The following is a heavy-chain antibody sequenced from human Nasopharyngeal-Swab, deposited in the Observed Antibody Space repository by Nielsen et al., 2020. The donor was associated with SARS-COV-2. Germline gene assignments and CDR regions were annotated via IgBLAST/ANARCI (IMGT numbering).Heavy chain of an antibody. J-gene: IGHJ4*02. D-gene: IGHD3-9*01. CDR3: ARRQGYYDNAGYYLY. Sequence: VRQMPGKGLEWVGIINPDDSYARYSPSFQGQVTISAVKSISAAYLQWSSLKASDTAIYYCARRQGYYDNAGYYLYWGQGTLVTVSS. CDR2: INPDDSYA. V-gene: IGHV5-51*01.